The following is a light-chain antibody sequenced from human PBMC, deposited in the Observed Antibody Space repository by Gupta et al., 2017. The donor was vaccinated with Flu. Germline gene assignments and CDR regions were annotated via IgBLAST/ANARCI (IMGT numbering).Light chain of an antibody. CDR2: EVN. J-gene: IGLJ1*01. V-gene: IGLV2-23*02. CDR3: CSYAVSRTYV. CDR1: SSDVGSYNL. Sequence: SIPISCTVTSSDVGSYNLVSWYQQHPGKAPKVMISEVNKRPSGVSNRFSGSKSGNTASLTISGLQAEDEADYYCCSYAVSRTYVFGTGTKVTVL.